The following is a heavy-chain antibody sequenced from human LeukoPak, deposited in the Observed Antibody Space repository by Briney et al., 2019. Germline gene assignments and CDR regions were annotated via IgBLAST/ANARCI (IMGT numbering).Heavy chain of an antibody. CDR1: GGSISSYY. CDR2: IYYSGST. Sequence: PSETLSLTCTVSGGSISSYYWSWIRQPPGKGLEWIGYIYYSGSTNYNPSLKSRVTISVDTSKNQFSLKLSSVTAADTAVYYCAREGGTTLDYWGQGTLVTVSS. D-gene: IGHD4-11*01. CDR3: AREGGTTLDY. J-gene: IGHJ4*02. V-gene: IGHV4-59*01.